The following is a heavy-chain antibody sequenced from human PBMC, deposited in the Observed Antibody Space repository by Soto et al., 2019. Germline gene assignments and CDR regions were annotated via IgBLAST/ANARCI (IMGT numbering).Heavy chain of an antibody. D-gene: IGHD2-8*02. V-gene: IGHV3-74*01. J-gene: IGHJ5*02. CDR3: ARGVVVYQQLVRGRDRFDP. CDR1: GFTLRSYW. CDR2: IDGDGRTT. Sequence: EVQLVESGGGLVQPGGSLTLSCAVSGFTLRSYWMHWVRQAPGKGLEWVSRIDGDGRTTNYADSVKDRFTISRDNAKNTVYLHMNSLRVEDRAVYYCARGVVVYQQLVRGRDRFDPWGQGTLVTVSS.